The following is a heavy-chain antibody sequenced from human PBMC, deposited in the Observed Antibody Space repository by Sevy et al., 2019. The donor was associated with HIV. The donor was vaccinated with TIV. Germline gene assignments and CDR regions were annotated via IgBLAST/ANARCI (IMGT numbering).Heavy chain of an antibody. Sequence: SETLSLTCTVSGGSISSGGYYWSWIRQHPGKGLEWIGYIYYSGSTYYNPSLKSRVTISVDTSKNQFSLKLSSVTAADTAVYYCARAWDDILTGYNMAFNSWGQGTLVTVPS. J-gene: IGHJ5*02. D-gene: IGHD3-9*01. CDR1: GGSISSGGYY. CDR2: IYYSGST. CDR3: ARAWDDILTGYNMAFNS. V-gene: IGHV4-31*03.